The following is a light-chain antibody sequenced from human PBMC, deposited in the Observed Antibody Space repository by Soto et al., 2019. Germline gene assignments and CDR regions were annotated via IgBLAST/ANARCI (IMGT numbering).Light chain of an antibody. CDR2: GTS. J-gene: IGKJ1*01. Sequence: EIVLTQSPGTLSLSPGERATLSCRASQSLSSSYLAWYQQKPGQAPRLLIYGTSIRATGIPDRFSGSGSGTDFTLTISRLEPEDFAVYYCQQYGRSPTTFGQGTKVDIK. CDR3: QQYGRSPTT. V-gene: IGKV3-20*01. CDR1: QSLSSSY.